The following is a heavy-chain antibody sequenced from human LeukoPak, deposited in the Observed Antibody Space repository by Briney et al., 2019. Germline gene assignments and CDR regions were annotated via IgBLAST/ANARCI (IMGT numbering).Heavy chain of an antibody. J-gene: IGHJ4*02. Sequence: GGSLRLSCAASGFTFSSYAMSWVRQAPGKGLEWVSAISGSGGSTYYADSVKGRFTISRDNSKNTLYLQMNSLRAEDTAVYYCARRGSPITMIVVVTRLYYFDHWGQGTLVTVSS. D-gene: IGHD3-22*01. CDR1: GFTFSSYA. CDR3: ARRGSPITMIVVVTRLYYFDH. CDR2: ISGSGGST. V-gene: IGHV3-23*01.